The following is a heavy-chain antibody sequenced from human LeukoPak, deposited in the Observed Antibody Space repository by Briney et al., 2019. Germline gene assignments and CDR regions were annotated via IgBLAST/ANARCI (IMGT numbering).Heavy chain of an antibody. D-gene: IGHD5-24*01. CDR3: ARGPKEMATTYC. V-gene: IGHV1-69*04. J-gene: IGHJ4*02. Sequence: SVKVSCKASGGTFITYAISWVRQAPGQGLEWMGRIIAILGIANYAQKFQGRVTITADKSTSTAHMELSSLRSEDTAVYYCARGPKEMATTYCGGQGTLSPSPQ. CDR2: IIAILGIA. CDR1: GGTFITYA.